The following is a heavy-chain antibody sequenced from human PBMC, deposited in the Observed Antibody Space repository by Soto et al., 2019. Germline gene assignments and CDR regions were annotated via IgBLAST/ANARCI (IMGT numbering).Heavy chain of an antibody. D-gene: IGHD3-3*01. CDR2: IKQDGSEK. CDR1: GFTFSSYW. CDR3: ARATSTSEYYDFWSESWFDP. V-gene: IGHV3-7*05. J-gene: IGHJ5*02. Sequence: EVQLVESGGGLVQPGGSLRLSCAASGFTFSSYWMSWVRQAPGKGLEWVANIKQDGSEKYYVDSVKGRFTISRDNANNALYLQMNSLSPEDTAVYYCARATSTSEYYDFWSESWFDPWGQGTLVTVSS.